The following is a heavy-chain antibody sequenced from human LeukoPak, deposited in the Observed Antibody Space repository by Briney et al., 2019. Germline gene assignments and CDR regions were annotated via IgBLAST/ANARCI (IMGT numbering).Heavy chain of an antibody. V-gene: IGHV4-34*01. CDR2: INHSGST. D-gene: IGHD2-15*01. CDR3: ARGRLSRYGMDV. J-gene: IGHJ6*04. CDR1: GGSFSGYY. Sequence: SETLSLTCAVYGGSFSGYYWSWIRLPPGKGLEWIGEINHSGSTNYNPSLKSRVTISVDTSKNQFSLKLSSVTAADTAVYYCARGRLSRYGMDVWGKGTTVTVSS.